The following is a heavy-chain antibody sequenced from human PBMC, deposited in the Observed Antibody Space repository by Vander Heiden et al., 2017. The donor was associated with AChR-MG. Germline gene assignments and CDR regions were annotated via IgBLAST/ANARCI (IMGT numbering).Heavy chain of an antibody. CDR2: INPNSGGT. V-gene: IGHV1-2*04. CDR1: GYTFTGYY. D-gene: IGHD6-13*01. CDR3: ARDVRYSSSWLPGYYYYYGMDV. J-gene: IGHJ6*02. Sequence: QVQLVQSGAEVTKPGASVKVSCKASGYTFTGYYMHWVRQAPGQGLEWMGWINPNSGGTNYAQKFQGWVTMTRDTSISTAYMELSRLRSDDTAVYDWARDVRYSSSWLPGYYYYYGMDVWGQGTTVTVSS.